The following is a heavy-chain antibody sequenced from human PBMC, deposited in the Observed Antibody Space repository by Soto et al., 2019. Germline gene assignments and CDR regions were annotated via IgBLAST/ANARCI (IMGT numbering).Heavy chain of an antibody. J-gene: IGHJ5*02. D-gene: IGHD6-13*01. V-gene: IGHV3-21*01. CDR2: ISSNSAYI. CDR3: TRDASRDSSARGWFDP. CDR1: GLTFRSFT. Sequence: PVGSMGLSCAASGLTFRSFTMNWARQAPGKGLEWVSTISSNSAYIYYTDALRGRFTISRDNAKNSLHLQMNSLRAEDTAVYYCTRDASRDSSARGWFDPWGPGTLVTVSS.